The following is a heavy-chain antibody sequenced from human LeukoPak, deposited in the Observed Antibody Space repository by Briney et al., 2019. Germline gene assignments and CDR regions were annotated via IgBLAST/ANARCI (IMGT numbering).Heavy chain of an antibody. CDR3: VKQLGYCSDGSCYFPY. D-gene: IGHD2-15*01. Sequence: GGSLRLACAASGFTFSSSAISWGRQAPGKGLEWVAAIRNNGGYTYEAYSVQGRFTISIDNSKSTLCMPMDSVRGEDTAVYSSVKQLGYCSDGSCYFPYWGQGTLVTVSS. J-gene: IGHJ4*02. V-gene: IGHV3-23*01. CDR2: IRNNGGYT. CDR1: GFTFSSSA.